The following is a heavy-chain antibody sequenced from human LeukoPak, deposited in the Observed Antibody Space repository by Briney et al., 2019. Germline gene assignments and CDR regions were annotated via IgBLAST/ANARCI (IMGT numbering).Heavy chain of an antibody. Sequence: PSETLSLTRTVSGGSISSYYWSWIRQPPGKGLEWIGYIYYSGSTNYNPSLKSRVTISVDTSKNQFSLNLTSVTAADTAVYYCARFTPQGYGWGGYNRFDPWGQGTLVTVSS. CDR1: GGSISSYY. CDR2: IYYSGST. J-gene: IGHJ5*02. CDR3: ARFTPQGYGWGGYNRFDP. D-gene: IGHD3-16*01. V-gene: IGHV4-59*01.